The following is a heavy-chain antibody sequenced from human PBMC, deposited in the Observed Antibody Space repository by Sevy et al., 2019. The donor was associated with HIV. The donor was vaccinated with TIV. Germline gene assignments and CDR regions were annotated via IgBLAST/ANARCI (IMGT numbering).Heavy chain of an antibody. Sequence: GGSLRLSCAASGFTFSSFAMHWVRQAPGKGLEWVAVMSYDGSSKYYPDSVKGRFTISRDNAKNTLYLQMNRLRPEDTAVYFCAILGVDCVSTNCYGMRSLSFDFWGQGTLVTVSS. CDR2: MSYDGSSK. CDR3: AILGVDCVSTNCYGMRSLSFDF. V-gene: IGHV3-30-3*01. CDR1: GFTFSSFA. J-gene: IGHJ4*02. D-gene: IGHD2-2*01.